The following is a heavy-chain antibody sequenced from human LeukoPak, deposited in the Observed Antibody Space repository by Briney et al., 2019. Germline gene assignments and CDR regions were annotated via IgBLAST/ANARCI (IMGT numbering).Heavy chain of an antibody. CDR3: AKQQRNYDILTGYSLGAFDI. V-gene: IGHV3-23*01. CDR2: ISGSGGST. J-gene: IGHJ3*02. Sequence: GGTLRLSCAASGFTFSSYGMSWVRQAPGKGLEWVSAISGSGGSTYYADSVKGRFTISRDNSKNTLYLQMNSLRAEDTAVYYCAKQQRNYDILTGYSLGAFDIWGQGTMVTVSS. D-gene: IGHD3-9*01. CDR1: GFTFSSYG.